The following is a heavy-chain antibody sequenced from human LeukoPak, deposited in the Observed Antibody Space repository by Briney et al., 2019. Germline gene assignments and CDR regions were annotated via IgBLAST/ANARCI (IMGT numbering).Heavy chain of an antibody. V-gene: IGHV3-21*01. CDR3: AYAYCGGDCYDAFDI. D-gene: IGHD2-21*02. Sequence: GGSLRLSCAASGFTFSSYSMNWVRQAPGKGLEWVSSISSSSSYIYYADSVKGRFTISRDNAKNSLYLQMNSLRAEDTAVYYCAYAYCGGDCYDAFDIWGQGTMVTVSS. J-gene: IGHJ3*02. CDR2: ISSSSSYI. CDR1: GFTFSSYS.